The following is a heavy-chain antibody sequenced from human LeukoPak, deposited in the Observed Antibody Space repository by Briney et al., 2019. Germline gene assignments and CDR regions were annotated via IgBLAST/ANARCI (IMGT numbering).Heavy chain of an antibody. CDR2: IYYSGST. V-gene: IGHV4-39*01. J-gene: IGHJ4*02. CDR3: ARLGISSGYPYKSTVGNFDY. D-gene: IGHD3-22*01. Sequence: SETLSLTCTVSGGSISSSSYYWGWIRQPPGKGLEWIGSIYYSGSTYYNPSLKSRVTISVDTSKNQFSLKLSSVTAADTAVYYCARLGISSGYPYKSTVGNFDYWGQGTLVTVSS. CDR1: GGSISSSSYY.